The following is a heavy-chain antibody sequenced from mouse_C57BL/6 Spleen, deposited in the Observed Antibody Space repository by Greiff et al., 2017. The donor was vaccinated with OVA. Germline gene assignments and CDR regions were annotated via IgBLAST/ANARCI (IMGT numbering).Heavy chain of an antibody. CDR2: IYPGDGDT. CDR1: GYAFSSYW. D-gene: IGHD1-1*01. V-gene: IGHV1-80*01. J-gene: IGHJ2*01. CDR3: ARGEDYGSSGYYFDY. Sequence: VQLVESGAELVKPGASVKISCKASGYAFSSYWMNWVKQRPGKGLEWIGQIYPGDGDTNYNGKFKGEATLTADKSSSTAYMQLSSLTSEDSAVYFCARGEDYGSSGYYFDYWGQGTTLTVSS.